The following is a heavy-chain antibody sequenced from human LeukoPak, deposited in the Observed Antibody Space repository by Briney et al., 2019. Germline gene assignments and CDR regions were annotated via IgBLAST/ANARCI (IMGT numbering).Heavy chain of an antibody. CDR2: IIPIFGIA. Sequence: GSSVKVSCKASGGTFSSYAISWVRQAPGQGLEWMGRIIPIFGIANYAQKFQGRVTITADKSTSTAYMELSSLRSEGTAVYYCASNQRIAAPPDYYGMDVWGQGTTVTVSS. V-gene: IGHV1-69*04. CDR3: ASNQRIAAPPDYYGMDV. J-gene: IGHJ6*02. CDR1: GGTFSSYA. D-gene: IGHD6-6*01.